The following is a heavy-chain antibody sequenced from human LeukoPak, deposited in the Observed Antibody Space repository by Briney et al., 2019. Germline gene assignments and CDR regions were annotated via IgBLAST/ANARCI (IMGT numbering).Heavy chain of an antibody. D-gene: IGHD6-19*01. CDR1: GGSIGSYY. V-gene: IGHV4-59*01. Sequence: SETLSLTCTVSGGSIGSYYWNWIRQAPGKGLEWIGYIHYSGSTNHNSSLKSRVTVSVDTSKNQYSLKLSSVTAADTAVYYCARDGVAGGFDYWGQGTLVTVSS. CDR2: IHYSGST. CDR3: ARDGVAGGFDY. J-gene: IGHJ4*02.